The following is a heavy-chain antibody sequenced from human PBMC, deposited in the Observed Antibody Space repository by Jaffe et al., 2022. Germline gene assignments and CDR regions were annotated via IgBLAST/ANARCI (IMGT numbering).Heavy chain of an antibody. CDR1: GFTFSSYA. D-gene: IGHD3-3*01. Sequence: EVQLLESGGGLVQPGGSLRLSCAASGFTFSSYAMSWVRQAPGKGLEWVSAISGSGGSTYYADSVKGRFTISRDNSKNTLYLQMNSLRAEDTAVYYCAKVPEWLLYSGWDAFDIWGQGTMVTVSS. V-gene: IGHV3-23*01. CDR2: ISGSGGST. J-gene: IGHJ3*02. CDR3: AKVPEWLLYSGWDAFDI.